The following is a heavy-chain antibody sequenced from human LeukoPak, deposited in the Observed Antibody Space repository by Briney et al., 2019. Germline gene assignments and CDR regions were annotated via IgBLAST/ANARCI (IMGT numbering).Heavy chain of an antibody. J-gene: IGHJ5*02. CDR2: IWYDGSNK. Sequence: GGSLRLSCAASGFTFSSYGMHWVRQAPGKGLEGVAVIWYDGSNKYYADSVKGRFTISRDNSKNTLYLQMNSLRAEDTAVYYCAKSPRVYSSSGYWFDPWGQGTLVTVSS. V-gene: IGHV3-33*06. D-gene: IGHD6-6*01. CDR3: AKSPRVYSSSGYWFDP. CDR1: GFTFSSYG.